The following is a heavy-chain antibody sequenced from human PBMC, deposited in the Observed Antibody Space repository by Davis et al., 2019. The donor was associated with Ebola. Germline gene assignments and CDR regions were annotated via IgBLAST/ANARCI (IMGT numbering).Heavy chain of an antibody. V-gene: IGHV4-59*12. Sequence: MPSETLSLTCTVSGGSISSYYWSWIRQPPGKGLEWIGYIYYSGSTNYNPSLKSRVTISVDTSKNQFSLKLSSVTAADTAVYYCARVRTFYYDSSGYYPYYYYYAMDVWGQGTTVTVSS. CDR2: IYYSGST. D-gene: IGHD3-22*01. CDR3: ARVRTFYYDSSGYYPYYYYYAMDV. CDR1: GGSISSYY. J-gene: IGHJ6*02.